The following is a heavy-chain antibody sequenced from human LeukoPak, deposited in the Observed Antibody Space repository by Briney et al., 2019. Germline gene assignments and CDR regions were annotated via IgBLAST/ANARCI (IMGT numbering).Heavy chain of an antibody. CDR2: FDPEDGET. Sequence: ASVKVSCKASGYTFTGYYMHWVRQAPGKGLEWRGGFDPEDGETIYAQKFQGRVTMTEDTSTDTAYMELSSLRSEDTAVYYCATTIQPILWSNRDAFDIWGQGTMVTVSS. CDR3: ATTIQPILWSNRDAFDI. D-gene: IGHD3-10*01. CDR1: GYTFTGYY. J-gene: IGHJ3*02. V-gene: IGHV1-24*01.